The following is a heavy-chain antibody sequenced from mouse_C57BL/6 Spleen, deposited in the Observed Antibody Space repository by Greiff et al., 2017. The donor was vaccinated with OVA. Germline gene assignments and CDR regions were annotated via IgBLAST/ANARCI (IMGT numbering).Heavy chain of an antibody. CDR2: IYPGNGDT. V-gene: IGHV1-82*01. D-gene: IGHD1-1*01. CDR1: GYAFSSSW. J-gene: IGHJ3*01. CDR3: GRGCITTGFAY. Sequence: LQESGPELVKPGASVKISCKASGYAFSSSWMNWVKERPGQGLEWIGRIYPGNGDTNYNGKFKGTATLTADKSSSTAYMQLSSLTSEDSAVDFCGRGCITTGFAYWGQGTMVTVSA.